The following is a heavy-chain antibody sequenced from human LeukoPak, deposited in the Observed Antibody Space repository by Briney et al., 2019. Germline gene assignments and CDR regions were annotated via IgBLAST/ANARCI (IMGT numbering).Heavy chain of an antibody. CDR1: GFTFSSYW. J-gene: IGHJ6*03. V-gene: IGHV3-74*01. CDR3: ARDVAYSSSWYYYYYYYYMDV. CDR2: INSDGSST. D-gene: IGHD6-13*01. Sequence: GGSLRLSCAASGFTFSSYWMHWVRQAPGKGLVWVSRINSDGSSTSYADSVKGRFTISRDNAKNTLYLQMNSLRAEDTAVYYCARDVAYSSSWYYYYYYYYMDVWGKGTTVTISS.